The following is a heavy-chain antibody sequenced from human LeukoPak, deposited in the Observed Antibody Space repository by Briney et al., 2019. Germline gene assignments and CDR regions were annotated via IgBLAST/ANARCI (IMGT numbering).Heavy chain of an antibody. CDR2: IYYSGNS. J-gene: IGHJ5*02. CDR3: AGLGASGNGYLSWFDP. Sequence: AETLSLTCTVSGGSISTYYWSWIRQPPGKGLEWIGYIYYSGNSNYNPSLKSRVTISVDTSKNQFSLKLSSVTAADTAVYYCAGLGASGNGYLSWFDPWGQGTLVTVSS. V-gene: IGHV4-59*01. CDR1: GGSISTYY. D-gene: IGHD3-22*01.